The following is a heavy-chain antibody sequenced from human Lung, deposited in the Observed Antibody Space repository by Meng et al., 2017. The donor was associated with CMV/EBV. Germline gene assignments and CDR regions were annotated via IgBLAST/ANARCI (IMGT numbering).Heavy chain of an antibody. D-gene: IGHD2-2*01. CDR1: GYTFTTYD. CDR3: ARTRIEVEPDGRKIKYYNYGMDV. J-gene: IGHJ6*02. CDR2: MNPNSGNT. V-gene: IGHV1-8*01. Sequence: ASXXVFXNAAGYTFTTYDINWVRHATGQGLEWMGWMNPNSGNTGYAQKFQGRVALTRVTSKSTANMELRSLTSDNTAVYYCARTRIEVEPDGRKIKYYNYGMDVWXQGTTVTVSS.